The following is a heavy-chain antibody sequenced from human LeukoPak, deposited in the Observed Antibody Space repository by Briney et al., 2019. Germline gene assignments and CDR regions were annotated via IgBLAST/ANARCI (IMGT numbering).Heavy chain of an antibody. CDR3: AREGPLYGLNYYGMDV. D-gene: IGHD4-17*01. CDR2: IYTSGST. Sequence: PSQTLSLTCTVPGGSISSGSYYWSWIRQPAGKGLEWIGRIYTSGSTNYNPSLKSRVTISVDTSKNQFSLKLGSVTAADTAVYYCAREGPLYGLNYYGMDVWGQGTTVTVSS. CDR1: GGSISSGSYY. V-gene: IGHV4-61*02. J-gene: IGHJ6*02.